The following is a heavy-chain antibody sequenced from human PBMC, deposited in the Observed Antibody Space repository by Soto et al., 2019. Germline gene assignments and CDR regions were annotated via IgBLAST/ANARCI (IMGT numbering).Heavy chain of an antibody. J-gene: IGHJ6*02. Sequence: EEQLLESGGGLVQRGGSLRLSCAASGFTFRNHAMNWVRQAPGKGLERVSGISGSGDSTGYADSVKGRFTISRDNSKNTLYLQMNSLRAEDTAIYYCAKDRSGSYSWGMDVWGQGTTVTVSS. CDR1: GFTFRNHA. CDR2: ISGSGDST. D-gene: IGHD1-26*01. CDR3: AKDRSGSYSWGMDV. V-gene: IGHV3-23*01.